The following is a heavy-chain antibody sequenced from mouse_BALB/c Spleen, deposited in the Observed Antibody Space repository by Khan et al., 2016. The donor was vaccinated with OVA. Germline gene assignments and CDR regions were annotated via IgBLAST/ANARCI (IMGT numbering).Heavy chain of an antibody. CDR2: MFPGDGST. J-gene: IGHJ3*01. Sequence: QVQLQQSGAELVKPGASVKLSCKASGYTFTSYDINWVRQRPEQGLEWIGWMFPGDGSTKYNENFKGKATLTTDKSSNTAYMQLSRLTSEDSGAYFCARGGYGGFAYWGQGTLVTVSA. CDR3: ARGGYGGFAY. D-gene: IGHD2-14*01. CDR1: GYTFTSYD. V-gene: IGHV1S56*01.